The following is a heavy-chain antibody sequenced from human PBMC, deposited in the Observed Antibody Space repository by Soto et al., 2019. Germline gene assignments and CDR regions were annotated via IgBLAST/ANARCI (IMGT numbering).Heavy chain of an antibody. D-gene: IGHD2-21*02. CDR1: GDTFGTYT. CDR3: AREQGDSASRDY. J-gene: IGHJ4*02. Sequence: SVKVSCKASGDTFGTYTRTWLRQAPGQGLEWMGGIIPRSATSNYAQKFQGRVTITADESTSTAYMELSSLRSEDTAVYYCAREQGDSASRDYWGQGTLVTVSS. CDR2: IIPRSATS. V-gene: IGHV1-69*13.